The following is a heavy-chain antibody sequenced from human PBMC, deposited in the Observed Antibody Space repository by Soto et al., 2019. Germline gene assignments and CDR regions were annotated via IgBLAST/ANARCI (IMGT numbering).Heavy chain of an antibody. CDR2: ISAYNGNT. Sequence: QVQLLQCGAEVKKPGASVTVSCKASGYTFTSYGISWVRQAPGQGIEWMGWISAYNGNTKYAQKLQGRVPKTTDTSASTACMELRSLRSDDTAVYYCAREPNYFDYWGQGTLVTASS. V-gene: IGHV1-18*01. CDR1: GYTFTSYG. CDR3: AREPNYFDY. J-gene: IGHJ4*02.